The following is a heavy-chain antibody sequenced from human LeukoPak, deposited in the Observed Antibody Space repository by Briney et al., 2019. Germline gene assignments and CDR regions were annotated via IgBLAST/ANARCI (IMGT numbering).Heavy chain of an antibody. Sequence: QTRGSLRLSCAASGFTFSSYWMSWVRQAPGKGLEWVANIKKDGSDKYYVDSVKGRFTISRDNAKNSLYLQMNSLRAEDTAVYYCARDYGDYVGYYYYYMDVWGKGTTVTVSS. D-gene: IGHD4-17*01. CDR1: GFTFSSYW. J-gene: IGHJ6*03. V-gene: IGHV3-7*01. CDR2: IKKDGSDK. CDR3: ARDYGDYVGYYYYYMDV.